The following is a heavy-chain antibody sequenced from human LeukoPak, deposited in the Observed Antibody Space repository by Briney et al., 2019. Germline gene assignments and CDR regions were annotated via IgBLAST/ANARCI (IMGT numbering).Heavy chain of an antibody. Sequence: ASVKVSCKASGYTFTSYDINWVRQAPGQGLEWMGIINPSGGSTSYAQKFQGRVTMTRDMSTSTDYMELISLRSEDTAVYYCARDNSVGDTAWWFDPWGQGTLVTVSS. CDR2: INPSGGST. D-gene: IGHD1-26*01. CDR1: GYTFTSYD. CDR3: ARDNSVGDTAWWFDP. J-gene: IGHJ5*02. V-gene: IGHV1-46*01.